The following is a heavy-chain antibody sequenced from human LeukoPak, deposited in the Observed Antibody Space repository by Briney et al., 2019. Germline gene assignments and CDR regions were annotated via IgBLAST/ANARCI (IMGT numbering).Heavy chain of an antibody. D-gene: IGHD1-26*01. V-gene: IGHV3-7*03. J-gene: IGHJ4*02. Sequence: PGGSLRLSCAASGFTFSRFWMNWVRQAPGKGLEWVANIKEDGSEKYYVDSVKGRFTISRDNAKNSVYLQMNSLRAEDTAVYYCAKDAVGATAYYFDYWGQGTLVTVSS. CDR3: AKDAVGATAYYFDY. CDR1: GFTFSRFW. CDR2: IKEDGSEK.